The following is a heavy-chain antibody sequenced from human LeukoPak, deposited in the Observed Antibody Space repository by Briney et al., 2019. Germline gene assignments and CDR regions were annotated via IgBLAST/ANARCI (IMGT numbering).Heavy chain of an antibody. V-gene: IGHV1-46*01. CDR2: INPSGGST. J-gene: IGHJ5*02. D-gene: IGHD5-18*01. CDR1: GYTLTELS. Sequence: ASVKVSCKVSGYTLTELSMHWVRRAPGQGLEWMGIINPSGGSTSYAQKFQGRVTMTRDMSTSTVYMELSSLRSEDTAVYYCARSTVDTAMVTGWFDPWGQGTLVTVSS. CDR3: ARSTVDTAMVTGWFDP.